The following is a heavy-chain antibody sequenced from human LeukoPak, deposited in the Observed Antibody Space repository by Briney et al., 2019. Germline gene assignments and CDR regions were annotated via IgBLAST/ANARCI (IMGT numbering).Heavy chain of an antibody. Sequence: GGSLRLSCAASGFTFSSYWMSWVRQAPGKGLEWVANIKQDGSEKNYADSVKGRFTISRDNAQNSLYLQMNSLRVDDTAVYYCARSLWPEDYWGQGTLVTVSS. CDR3: ARSLWPEDY. J-gene: IGHJ4*02. CDR2: IKQDGSEK. D-gene: IGHD1-14*01. V-gene: IGHV3-7*01. CDR1: GFTFSSYW.